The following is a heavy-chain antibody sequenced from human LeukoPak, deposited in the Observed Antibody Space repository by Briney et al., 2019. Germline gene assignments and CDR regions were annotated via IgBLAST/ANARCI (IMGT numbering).Heavy chain of an antibody. CDR2: TRNKANSYTT. CDR3: ARLSQQIYAWVGD. Sequence: GGSLRLSCAASGFTFSDHYMDWVRQAPGKGLEWVGRTRNKANSYTTEYAASVTGRITISRDDSKSSVSLQLNSLKTEDTAVYYCARLSQQIYAWVGDWGQGILVTVSS. J-gene: IGHJ1*01. V-gene: IGHV3-72*01. D-gene: IGHD2/OR15-2a*01. CDR1: GFTFSDHY.